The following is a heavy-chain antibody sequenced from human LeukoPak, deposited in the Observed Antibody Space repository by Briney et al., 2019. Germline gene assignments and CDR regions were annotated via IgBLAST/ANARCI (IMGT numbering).Heavy chain of an antibody. V-gene: IGHV1-46*01. CDR3: ARLPSLDPIRDDAFDI. J-gene: IGHJ3*02. Sequence: ASVKVSCKASGYTFTSYYMHWVRQAPGQGLEWMGIINPSGGSTSYAQKFQGRVTMTRDMSTSTVYMELSSLRSEDTAVYYYARLPSLDPIRDDAFDIWGQGTMVTVSS. CDR2: INPSGGST. D-gene: IGHD5-18*01. CDR1: GYTFTSYY.